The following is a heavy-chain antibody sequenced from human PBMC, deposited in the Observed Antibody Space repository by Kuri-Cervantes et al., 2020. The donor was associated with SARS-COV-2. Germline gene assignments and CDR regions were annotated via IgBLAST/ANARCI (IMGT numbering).Heavy chain of an antibody. CDR1: GFTFSSYA. CDR2: ISYDGSNK. J-gene: IGHJ4*02. Sequence: SCAASGFTFSSYAMHWVRQAPGKGLEWVAVISYDGSNKYYADSVKGRFTISRDNSKNTLYLQMNSLRAEDTAVYYRAREGDLTGLFDYWGQGTLVTVSS. D-gene: IGHD3-16*01. V-gene: IGHV3-30-3*01. CDR3: AREGDLTGLFDY.